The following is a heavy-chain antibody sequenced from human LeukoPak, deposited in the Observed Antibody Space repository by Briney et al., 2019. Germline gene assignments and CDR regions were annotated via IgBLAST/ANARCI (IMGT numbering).Heavy chain of an antibody. D-gene: IGHD6-19*01. CDR3: AKDMGIAVAIGYYYYGMDV. CDR2: ISGSGGST. CDR1: GFTFSSYA. Sequence: GGSLRLSCAASGFTFSSYAMSWVRQAPGKGLGWVSAISGSGGSTYYADSVKGRFTISRDNSKNTLYLQMNSLRAEDTAVYYCAKDMGIAVAIGYYYYGMDVWGQGTTVTVSS. J-gene: IGHJ6*02. V-gene: IGHV3-23*01.